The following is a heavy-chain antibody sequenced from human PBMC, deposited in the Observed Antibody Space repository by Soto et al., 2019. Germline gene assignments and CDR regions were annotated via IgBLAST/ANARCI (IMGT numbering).Heavy chain of an antibody. Sequence: EVQLVESGGGLVKPGGSLRLSCAASGFTFSNAWMRWVRQAPGKGLEWVGRIKSKTDGGTTDYAAPVKGRFTISRDDSKNALYLQRNSLKTEDSAVYYGPTGGGYGDVFDYWGQGTLVTVSS. J-gene: IGHJ4*02. CDR3: PTGGGYGDVFDY. CDR1: GFTFSNAW. D-gene: IGHD4-17*01. CDR2: IKSKTDGGTT. V-gene: IGHV3-15*01.